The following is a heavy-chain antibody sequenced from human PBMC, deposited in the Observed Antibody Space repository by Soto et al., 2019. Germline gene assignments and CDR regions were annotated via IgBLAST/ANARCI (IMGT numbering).Heavy chain of an antibody. D-gene: IGHD3-10*01. CDR3: ASGRVQGVIKTSYYYYYGMDV. J-gene: IGHJ6*02. V-gene: IGHV4-34*01. CDR2: INHSGST. CDR1: GGSFSVYY. Sequence: NPSETLSLTCAVYGGSFSVYYWSWIRHPPGKGLEWIGEINHSGSTNYNPSLKSRVTISVDTSKNQFSLKLSSVTAADTAVYYCASGRVQGVIKTSYYYYYGMDVWGQGTTVTVSS.